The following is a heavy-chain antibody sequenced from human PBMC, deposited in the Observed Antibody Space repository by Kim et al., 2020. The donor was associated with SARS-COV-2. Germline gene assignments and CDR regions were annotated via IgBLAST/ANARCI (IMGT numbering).Heavy chain of an antibody. CDR1: SGSFSGYY. CDR3: ARGSLRRVGRYSSSGYLFDS. V-gene: IGHV4-34*01. D-gene: IGHD3-22*01. J-gene: IGHJ4*02. Sequence: SETLSLTCAVYSGSFSGYYWTWIRQAPGKGLEWIGKVTHTGDTNYNPSLKSRVSISVDTSKDQFFLNLTSATAADTAVYYCARGSLRRVGRYSSSGYLFDSWGQGTLVTVSS. CDR2: VTHTGDT.